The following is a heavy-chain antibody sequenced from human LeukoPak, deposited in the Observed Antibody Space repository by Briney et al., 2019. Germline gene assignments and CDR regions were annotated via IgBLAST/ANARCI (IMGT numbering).Heavy chain of an antibody. V-gene: IGHV4-59*08. CDR2: IYYSGST. CDR1: GDSISSYY. J-gene: IGHJ4*02. Sequence: PSETLSLTCNVSGDSISSYYWSWIRQPPGKGLEWIGYIYYSGSTNYNPSLKSRVTISVDTSKNQFPLKLSSVTAADTAVYYCARRVGYSRAFDYWGQGTLVTVSS. D-gene: IGHD5-18*01. CDR3: ARRVGYSRAFDY.